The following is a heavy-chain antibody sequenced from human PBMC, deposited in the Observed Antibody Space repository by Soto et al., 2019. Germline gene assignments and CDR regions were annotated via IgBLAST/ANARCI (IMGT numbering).Heavy chain of an antibody. Sequence: QVQLQQWGAGLLKPSETLSLTCAVYGGSFSGYYWSWIRQPPGKGLEWIGEINHSGSTNYNPSLKSRVTISVDTSKNPFSLKLSSVTAADTAVYYCARGRYYGSGSYFLGWGQGTLVTVSS. CDR1: GGSFSGYY. CDR2: INHSGST. V-gene: IGHV4-34*01. CDR3: ARGRYYGSGSYFLG. D-gene: IGHD3-10*01. J-gene: IGHJ4*02.